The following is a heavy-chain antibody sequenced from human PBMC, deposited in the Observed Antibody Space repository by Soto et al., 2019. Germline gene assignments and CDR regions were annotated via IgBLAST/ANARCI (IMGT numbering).Heavy chain of an antibody. CDR1: GYSFTSYW. D-gene: IGHD3-3*01. CDR3: ARGGFGVLTRPLDF. CDR2: IYPSDSDA. Sequence: GESLKISCKASGYSFTSYWIGWVRQMPGKGLEWMGIIYPSDSDARYCPSFQGHVTISADKSISTAYLRWSSLKASDTAMYYCARGGFGVLTRPLDFWGQGTLVTVSS. J-gene: IGHJ4*02. V-gene: IGHV5-51*01.